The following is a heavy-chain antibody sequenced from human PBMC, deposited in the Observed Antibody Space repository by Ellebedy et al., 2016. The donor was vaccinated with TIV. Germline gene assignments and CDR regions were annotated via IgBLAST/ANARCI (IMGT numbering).Heavy chain of an antibody. CDR1: GDPITGSHW. Sequence: SETLSLXXAVSGDPITGSHWWSWVRQPPGRGLEWIGEIYHGVSSHYNPSLKSRVTMSIDESKNGFSLKLTSVTAADTAVYYCARDLGSGIYPGHWGQGTLVIVSS. V-gene: IGHV4-4*02. J-gene: IGHJ4*02. D-gene: IGHD2-2*02. CDR2: IYHGVSS. CDR3: ARDLGSGIYPGH.